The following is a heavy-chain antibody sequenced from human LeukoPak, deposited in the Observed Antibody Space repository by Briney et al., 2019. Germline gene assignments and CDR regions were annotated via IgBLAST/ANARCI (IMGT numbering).Heavy chain of an antibody. J-gene: IGHJ4*02. CDR2: ISGSGGST. V-gene: IGHV3-23*01. Sequence: GGSLRLSCAASGFTFSNAWMSWVRQAPGKGLEWVSTISGSGGSTFYADSVKGRFTISRDNSKNTLYLQMNSLRAEDTAVYYCAKDRGFGELLDYWGQGTLVTVSS. CDR1: GFTFSNAW. D-gene: IGHD3-10*01. CDR3: AKDRGFGELLDY.